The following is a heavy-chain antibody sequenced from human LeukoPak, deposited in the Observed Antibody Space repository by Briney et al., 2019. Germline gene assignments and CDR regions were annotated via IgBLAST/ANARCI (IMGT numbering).Heavy chain of an antibody. CDR2: ISSNGGST. CDR1: VFTFSRCA. D-gene: IGHD1-20*01. Sequence: GGSLRLSCAASVFTFSRCATHGVREAPREGLEYGSAISSNGGSTYYANSVNGRFTISRDNSKNTLYLQMGSLRAEDMAVYYCASSGYNWGDALDYFDYWGQGTLVTVSS. CDR3: ASSGYNWGDALDYFDY. J-gene: IGHJ4*02. V-gene: IGHV3-64*01.